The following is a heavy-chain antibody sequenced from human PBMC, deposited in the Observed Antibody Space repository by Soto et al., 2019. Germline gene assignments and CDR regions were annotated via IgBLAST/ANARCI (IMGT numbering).Heavy chain of an antibody. D-gene: IGHD2-8*01. CDR2: IDSTSNNV. Sequence: PGGSLRLSCAASGFTFGRYMMNWVRQAPGKGPEWVSSIDSTSNNVFYSESVRGRFTISRDNAKNALYLHMSSLRVEDTSVYYCAREQEELVLKPYSGLDIWGQRTTVTVSS. V-gene: IGHV3-21*06. CDR1: GFTFGRYM. J-gene: IGHJ6*02. CDR3: AREQEELVLKPYSGLDI.